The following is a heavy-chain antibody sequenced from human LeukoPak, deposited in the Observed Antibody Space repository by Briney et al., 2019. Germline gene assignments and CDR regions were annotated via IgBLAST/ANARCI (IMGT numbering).Heavy chain of an antibody. J-gene: IGHJ4*02. CDR1: GGSFSGYY. Sequence: SETLSLTCAVYGGSFSGYYWSWIRQPPGKGLEWIGEINHSGSTNYNPSLKSRVTISVDTSKNQFSLELSSVTAADTAVYYCARGRSRMVRGVPYFDYWGQGTLVTVSS. V-gene: IGHV4-34*01. CDR2: INHSGST. CDR3: ARGRSRMVRGVPYFDY. D-gene: IGHD3-10*01.